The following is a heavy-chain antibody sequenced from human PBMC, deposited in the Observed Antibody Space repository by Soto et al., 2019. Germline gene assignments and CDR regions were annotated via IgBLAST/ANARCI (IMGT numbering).Heavy chain of an antibody. CDR2: IYWDDDK. J-gene: IGHJ4*02. V-gene: IGHV2-5*02. D-gene: IGHD3-10*01. CDR3: AHHPYYGLGSYSFDY. Sequence: QITLKESGPTLVRPTQTLTLTCTFSGFSLTTSGVGVGWIRQPPGKALEWLAVIYWDDDKRYSSSLKSRLTLTMGTSKNQVVLRMTDMDPVDTATYYCAHHPYYGLGSYSFDYCGQGTLVTVSS. CDR1: GFSLTTSGVG.